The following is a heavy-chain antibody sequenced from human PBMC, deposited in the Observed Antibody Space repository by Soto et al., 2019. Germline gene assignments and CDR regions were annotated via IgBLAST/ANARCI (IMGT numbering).Heavy chain of an antibody. CDR3: ARRYGSAFDI. CDR1: GGSISSYY. Sequence: SETLSLTCTVSGGSISSYYWSWIRQPPGKGLEWIGYIYYSGSTNYNPSLKSRVTISVDTSKNQFPLKLSSVTAADTAVYYCARRYGSAFDIWGQGTMVTVSS. J-gene: IGHJ3*02. D-gene: IGHD3-10*01. CDR2: IYYSGST. V-gene: IGHV4-59*01.